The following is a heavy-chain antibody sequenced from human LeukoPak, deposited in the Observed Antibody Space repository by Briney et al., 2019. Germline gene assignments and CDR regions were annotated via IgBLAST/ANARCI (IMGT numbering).Heavy chain of an antibody. D-gene: IGHD2-8*01. CDR2: FYYSGTT. J-gene: IGHJ6*03. CDR1: GDSISSTSYC. Sequence: PSESLSLTCTVSGDSISSTSYCWGWIRQPQGKGLEWVGSFYYSGTTYYNPSLKRRVTITEDTSKTQFSLMLNSVTAAHTSVYFCARKGLYVDILFHGDVGGKGNTVSIS. V-gene: IGHV4-39*01. CDR3: ARKGLYVDILFHGDV.